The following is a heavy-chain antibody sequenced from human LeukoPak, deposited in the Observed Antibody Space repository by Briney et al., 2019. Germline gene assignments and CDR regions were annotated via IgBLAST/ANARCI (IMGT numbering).Heavy chain of an antibody. J-gene: IGHJ6*03. CDR3: AKDSYYYGSGSYYSDYMDV. CDR1: GFTFSSYG. Sequence: GRSLRLSCAASGFTFSSYGMHWVRQAPGKGLEWVAVISYDGSNKYYADSVKGRFTISRDNSKNTLYLQMNSLRAEDTAVYYCAKDSYYYGSGSYYSDYMDVWGKGTTVTISS. D-gene: IGHD3-10*01. CDR2: ISYDGSNK. V-gene: IGHV3-30*18.